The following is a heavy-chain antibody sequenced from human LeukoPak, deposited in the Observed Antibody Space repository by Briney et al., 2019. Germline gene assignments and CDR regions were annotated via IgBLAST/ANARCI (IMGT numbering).Heavy chain of an antibody. V-gene: IGHV4-31*03. D-gene: IGHD3-9*01. CDR2: SHYSGTT. CDR3: ARALSTSTGYSIGY. CDR1: GGSISSGGYY. J-gene: IGHJ4*02. Sequence: PSQTLSLTCTVSGGSISSGGYYWKWLRQHPGKGLEWIGNSHYSGTTNYNPSLKSRLTILADTSKNQFSLKLSSVTAADTAVYYCARALSTSTGYSIGYWGQGTLVTVSS.